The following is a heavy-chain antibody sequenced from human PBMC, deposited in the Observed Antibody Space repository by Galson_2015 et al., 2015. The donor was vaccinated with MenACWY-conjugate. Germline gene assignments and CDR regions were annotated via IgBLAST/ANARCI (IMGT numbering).Heavy chain of an antibody. D-gene: IGHD2-2*02. J-gene: IGHJ6*03. CDR3: ARESGGASSTICHTLGVCYYNFYYMDV. Sequence: SVKVSCKASAYTFTRYSIHWVRQAPGQRLEWMGWINADNGKIKYSEKFQGRVTISRDTAASTVDMELRSLRSEDTAVYYCARESGGASSTICHTLGVCYYNFYYMDVWGKGTTVTVSS. CDR1: AYTFTRYS. V-gene: IGHV1-3*01. CDR2: INADNGKI.